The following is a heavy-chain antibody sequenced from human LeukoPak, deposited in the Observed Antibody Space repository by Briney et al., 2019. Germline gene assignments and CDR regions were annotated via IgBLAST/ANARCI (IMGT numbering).Heavy chain of an antibody. J-gene: IGHJ2*01. Sequence: SGTLSLTCAVYGGTFRGYYWSWIRQPPGKGLEWIGEIHYTGATNYKPSLKSRVTISGDRSKNQVSLRVSSVTAADTAVYYCARGVLGPYYFDLWGRGTLVTVSS. CDR1: GGTFRGYY. CDR2: IHYTGAT. V-gene: IGHV4-34*01. CDR3: ARGVLGPYYFDL. D-gene: IGHD7-27*01.